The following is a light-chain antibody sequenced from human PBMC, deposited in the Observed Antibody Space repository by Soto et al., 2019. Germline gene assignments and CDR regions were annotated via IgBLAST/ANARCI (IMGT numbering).Light chain of an antibody. CDR3: QQDDNLPLT. CDR2: GAS. CDR1: QSVGSN. Sequence: ERVMTQSPATLSVSPGERATLSCRASQSVGSNLAWYQQKPGQAPRLLIFGASSRATGVPARFSGSGSGTEFTLTINSLQSEDFAVYFCQQDDNLPLTFGPGTKVDI. V-gene: IGKV3-15*01. J-gene: IGKJ3*01.